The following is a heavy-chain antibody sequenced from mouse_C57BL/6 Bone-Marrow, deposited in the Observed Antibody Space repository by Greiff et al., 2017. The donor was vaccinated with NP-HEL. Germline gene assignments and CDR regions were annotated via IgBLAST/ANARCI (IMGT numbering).Heavy chain of an antibody. Sequence: EVKLVESGGGLVQPGGSLSLSCAASGFTFTDYYMSWVRQPPGKALEWLGFIRNKANGYTTEYSASVKGRFTISRDNSQSILYLQMNALRAEDSATYYCARYINYYVSSHFDYWGQGTTLTVSS. CDR3: ARYINYYVSSHFDY. J-gene: IGHJ2*01. D-gene: IGHD1-1*01. CDR1: GFTFTDYY. V-gene: IGHV7-3*01. CDR2: IRNKANGYTT.